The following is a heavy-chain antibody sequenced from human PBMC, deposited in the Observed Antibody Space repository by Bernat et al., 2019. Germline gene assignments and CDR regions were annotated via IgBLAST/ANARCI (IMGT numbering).Heavy chain of an antibody. Sequence: QLQLQESGPGLVKPSETLSLTCTVSGGSISSSSYYWGWIRQPPGKGLEWIGSIYYSGSTYYNPSLKSRVTISVDTSKNQFSLKLSSVTAADTAVYYCARRSFAGDFDWLSSPTYYYYMDVWGKGTTVTVSS. J-gene: IGHJ6*03. D-gene: IGHD3-9*01. CDR3: ARRSFAGDFDWLSSPTYYYYMDV. CDR2: IYYSGST. V-gene: IGHV4-39*01. CDR1: GGSISSSSYY.